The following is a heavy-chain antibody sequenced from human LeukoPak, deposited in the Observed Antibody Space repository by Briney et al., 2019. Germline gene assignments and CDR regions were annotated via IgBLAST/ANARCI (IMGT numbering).Heavy chain of an antibody. J-gene: IGHJ5*02. CDR2: IYHSGST. D-gene: IGHD4-11*01. V-gene: IGHV4-30-2*01. CDR3: ARARSVSTSWFDP. CDR1: GGSISSGGYY. Sequence: PSETLSLTCTVSGGSISSGGYYWSWIRQPPGKGLEWIGYIYHSGSTYYNPSLKSRVTISVDRSKNQFSLKLTSVTAADTAVYYCARARSVSTSWFDPWGQGTLVTVSS.